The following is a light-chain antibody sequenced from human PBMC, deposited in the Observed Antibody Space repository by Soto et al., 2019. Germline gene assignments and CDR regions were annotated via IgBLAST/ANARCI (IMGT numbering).Light chain of an antibody. V-gene: IGKV3-11*01. CDR2: DAS. Sequence: EIVLTQSPATLSLSPGERATLSCRASQSVSSYLAWYQQKPGQAPRLLIYDASNRATGIPARFSGSGSGTDFTLTISRLEPEDFAVYYCQESPRTFGQGTKVDIK. J-gene: IGKJ1*01. CDR1: QSVSSY. CDR3: QESPRT.